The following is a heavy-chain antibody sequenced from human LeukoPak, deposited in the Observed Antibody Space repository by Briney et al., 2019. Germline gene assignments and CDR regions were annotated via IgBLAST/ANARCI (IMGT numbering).Heavy chain of an antibody. CDR3: AREEGPYCGGDCYTDY. D-gene: IGHD2-21*02. J-gene: IGHJ4*02. Sequence: VASVKVSCKASGYTFTSYYMHWVRQAPGQGLEWMGIINPSGGSTSYAQKFQGRVTMTRDTSTSTVYMELSSLRSEDTAVYYCAREEGPYCGGDCYTDYWGQGTLVTVSS. CDR1: GYTFTSYY. CDR2: INPSGGST. V-gene: IGHV1-46*01.